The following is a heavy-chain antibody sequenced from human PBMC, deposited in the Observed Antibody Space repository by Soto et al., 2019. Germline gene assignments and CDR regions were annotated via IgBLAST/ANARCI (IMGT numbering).Heavy chain of an antibody. V-gene: IGHV1-69*01. D-gene: IGHD3-22*01. CDR1: GGTFSSYA. CDR3: ARVKDYYDSSGYYSDAFDI. Sequence: QVQLVQSGAEVKKPGSSVKVSCKASGGTFSSYAISWVRQAPGQGLEWMGGIIPIFGTANYAQKFQGRVTNTADESTSTAYMELSSLRSEDTAVYYCARVKDYYDSSGYYSDAFDIWGQGTMVTVSS. CDR2: IIPIFGTA. J-gene: IGHJ3*02.